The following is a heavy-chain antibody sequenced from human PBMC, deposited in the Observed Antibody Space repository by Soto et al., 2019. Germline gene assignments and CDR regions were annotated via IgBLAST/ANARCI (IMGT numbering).Heavy chain of an antibody. CDR1: GFTFSRYG. J-gene: IGHJ6*02. D-gene: IGHD6-19*01. V-gene: IGHV3-33*01. Sequence: PGGSLRLSCAASGFTFSRYGMHWVRQAPGKGLEWVAGIWFDGSNKDYGDSVKGRFIISRDNSKNTLYLQMNSLRAEDTAVYYCARGVAGPHYYYGMDVWGQGTTVTVSS. CDR3: ARGVAGPHYYYGMDV. CDR2: IWFDGSNK.